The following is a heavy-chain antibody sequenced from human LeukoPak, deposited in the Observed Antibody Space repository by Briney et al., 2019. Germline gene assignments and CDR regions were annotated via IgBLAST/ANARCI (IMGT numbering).Heavy chain of an antibody. Sequence: ASVKVSCKASGYTFTGYYMHWVRQAPGQGLEWMGWINPNSGGTNYAQKFQGRVTMTRDTSISTAYMELSRLRSDDTAVYYCARDPRYSGYDLRYYYYYMDVWGKGTTVTVSS. V-gene: IGHV1-2*02. J-gene: IGHJ6*03. D-gene: IGHD5-12*01. CDR3: ARDPRYSGYDLRYYYYYMDV. CDR1: GYTFTGYY. CDR2: INPNSGGT.